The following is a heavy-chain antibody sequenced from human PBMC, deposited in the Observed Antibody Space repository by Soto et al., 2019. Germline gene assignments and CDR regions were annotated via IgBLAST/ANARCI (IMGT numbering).Heavy chain of an antibody. J-gene: IGHJ3*02. D-gene: IGHD5-12*01. CDR1: GFTFSSYW. CDR2: INSDGSST. V-gene: IGHV3-74*01. CDR3: ARDPYSGYDWGHVAFDI. Sequence: EVQLVESGGGLVQPGGSLRLSCAASGFTFSSYWMHWVRQAPGKGLVWVSRINSDGSSTSYADSVKGRFTISRDNAKNTLYLQMNSRRAEDTAVYYCARDPYSGYDWGHVAFDIWGQGTMVTVSS.